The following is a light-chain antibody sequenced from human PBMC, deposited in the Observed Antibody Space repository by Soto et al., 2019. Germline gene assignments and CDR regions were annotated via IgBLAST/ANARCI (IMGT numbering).Light chain of an antibody. CDR1: QSVSSSY. J-gene: IGKJ4*01. CDR3: QQYGSSPST. Sequence: EIVLTQSPGTLSLSPGERATLSCRASQSVSSSYLAWYQQKPGQAPRLLIYGASSRATGIPDRFSGSGSGTDVTLTISRLEPEDFAVYYCQQYGSSPSTFGRGTKVAI. CDR2: GAS. V-gene: IGKV3-20*01.